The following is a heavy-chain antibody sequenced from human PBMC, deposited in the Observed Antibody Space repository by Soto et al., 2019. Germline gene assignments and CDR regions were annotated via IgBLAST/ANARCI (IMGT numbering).Heavy chain of an antibody. CDR2: ISWNSGSI. CDR1: GFTFDDYA. Sequence: PGGSLRLSCAASGFTFDDYAMHWVRQAPGKGLEWVSGISWNSGSIGYADSVKGRFTISRDIAKNSLYLQMNSLRAEDTALYYCAKDMFPNGDAEAFDIWGQGTMVTVSS. D-gene: IGHD4-17*01. V-gene: IGHV3-9*01. CDR3: AKDMFPNGDAEAFDI. J-gene: IGHJ3*02.